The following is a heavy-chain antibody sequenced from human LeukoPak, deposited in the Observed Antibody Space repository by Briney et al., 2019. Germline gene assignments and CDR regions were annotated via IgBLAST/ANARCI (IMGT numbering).Heavy chain of an antibody. D-gene: IGHD5-18*01. V-gene: IGHV3-23*01. Sequence: GGSLRLSCAASGFTFSSYAMSWVRQAPGKGLEWVSAISGSAGSTYYADSVKGRFTISRDNSKNTLYLQMNSLRAEDTAVYYCATQGYSYGYNYWGQGTLVTVSS. CDR1: GFTFSSYA. CDR2: ISGSAGST. J-gene: IGHJ4*02. CDR3: ATQGYSYGYNY.